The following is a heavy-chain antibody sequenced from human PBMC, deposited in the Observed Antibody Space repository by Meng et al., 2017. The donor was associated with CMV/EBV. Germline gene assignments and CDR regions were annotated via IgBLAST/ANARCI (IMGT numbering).Heavy chain of an antibody. CDR1: GFTFSSYA. Sequence: GGSLRLSCAASGFTFSSYAMHWVRQAPGKGLEWVAVISYDGSNKYYADSVKGRFTISRDNSKNTLYLQMNSLRAEDTAVYYCARDLYCSSISCYTGDYFDYWGRGTLVTVSS. CDR2: ISYDGSNK. D-gene: IGHD2-2*01. J-gene: IGHJ4*02. CDR3: ARDLYCSSISCYTGDYFDY. V-gene: IGHV3-30-3*01.